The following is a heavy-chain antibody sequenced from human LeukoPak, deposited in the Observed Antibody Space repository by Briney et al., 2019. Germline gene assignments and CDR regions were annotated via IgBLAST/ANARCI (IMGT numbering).Heavy chain of an antibody. CDR2: VNTDGSDI. D-gene: IGHD2-2*01. Sequence: GGSLRLSCAASGFTFSSYWMHWVRQAPAKGLVWVSRVNTDGSDISYADSVKGRFTISRDNAKNTLYLQMNSLRAEDTAVYYCARDYRGYCSSTSCLLYYGMDVWGQGTTVTVSS. J-gene: IGHJ6*02. V-gene: IGHV3-74*01. CDR1: GFTFSSYW. CDR3: ARDYRGYCSSTSCLLYYGMDV.